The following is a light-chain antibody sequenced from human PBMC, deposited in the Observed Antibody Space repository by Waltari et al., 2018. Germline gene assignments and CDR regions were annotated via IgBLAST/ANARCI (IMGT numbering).Light chain of an antibody. CDR3: QQYSDWPPGT. Sequence: EIVMTQSPATLSVSPGERATLSCRASQSISNTLAWYQQKPGQAPRPLVYATSARATGVPARFSGSGSGTEFTLTINSLQSEDFAVYYCQQYSDWPPGTFGPGTKVDIK. CDR2: ATS. J-gene: IGKJ3*01. V-gene: IGKV3-15*01. CDR1: QSISNT.